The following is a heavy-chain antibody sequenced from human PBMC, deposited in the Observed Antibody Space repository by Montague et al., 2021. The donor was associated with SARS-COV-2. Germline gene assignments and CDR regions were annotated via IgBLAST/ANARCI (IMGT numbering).Heavy chain of an antibody. V-gene: IGHV3-21*01. D-gene: IGHD5-12*01. Sequence: SLRLSCAASGFTFSSYSMNWVRQAPGKGLEWVSSITSSSSYIYYADSVKGRFTISRDNAKNSLSLQMNSLRAEDTAVYYCARRSGYDDLDYWGQGTLVTVSS. CDR1: GFTFSSYS. J-gene: IGHJ4*02. CDR2: ITSSSSYI. CDR3: ARRSGYDDLDY.